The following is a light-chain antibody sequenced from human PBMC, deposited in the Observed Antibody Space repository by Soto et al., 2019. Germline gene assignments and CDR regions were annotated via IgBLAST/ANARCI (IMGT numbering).Light chain of an antibody. CDR1: SSDVGGFNY. CDR3: SSYRTSNTWV. V-gene: IGLV2-14*01. Sequence: QSALTQPASVSGSPGQSITISCTGTSSDVGGFNYVSWYQQHPGKAPKLVIYDVINRPSGVSDRFSGSKSDNTASLTISGLQAEDEADYYCSSYRTSNTWVFGGGTKLTVL. CDR2: DVI. J-gene: IGLJ3*02.